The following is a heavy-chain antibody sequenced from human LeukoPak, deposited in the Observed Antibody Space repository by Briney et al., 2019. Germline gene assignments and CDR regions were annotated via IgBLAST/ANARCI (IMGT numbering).Heavy chain of an antibody. CDR2: IRYDGSNK. CDR1: GFTFSSYG. J-gene: IGHJ4*02. CDR3: AREVIGGYSYGYTDY. V-gene: IGHV3-30*02. Sequence: GGSLRLSCAASGFTFSSYGMHWVRQAPGKGLEWVAFIRYDGSNKYYADSVKGRFTISRDNSKNTLYLQMNSLRAEDTAVYYCAREVIGGYSYGYTDYWGQGTLVTVSS. D-gene: IGHD5-18*01.